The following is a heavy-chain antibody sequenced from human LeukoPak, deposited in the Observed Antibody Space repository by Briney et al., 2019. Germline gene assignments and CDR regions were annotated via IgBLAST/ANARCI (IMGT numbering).Heavy chain of an antibody. CDR3: AKGVYQFYGSGSYTLDF. J-gene: IGHJ4*02. V-gene: IGHV3-48*01. Sequence: PGGSLRLSCAASGFTFSAYNMNWVRQAPGKGLEWVSDISSSGNTIYYADSVKGRFTISRDNSKNTLNLQMNRLRAEDTAVYYCAKGVYQFYGSGSYTLDFWGQGTQVTVSS. D-gene: IGHD3-10*01. CDR1: GFTFSAYN. CDR2: ISSSGNTI.